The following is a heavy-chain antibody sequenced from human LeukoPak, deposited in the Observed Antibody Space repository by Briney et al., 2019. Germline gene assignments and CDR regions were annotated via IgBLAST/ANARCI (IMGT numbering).Heavy chain of an antibody. J-gene: IGHJ4*02. CDR2: INHSGST. CDR3: ARGPRDSSGYYRLPIDY. V-gene: IGHV4-34*01. CDR1: GGSFSGYY. Sequence: SETLSLTCAVYGGSFSGYYWSWIRQPPGKGLEWIGEINHSGSTNYNPSLKSRVTTSVDTSKNQFSLKLSSVTAADTAVYYCARGPRDSSGYYRLPIDYWGQGTLVTVSS. D-gene: IGHD3-22*01.